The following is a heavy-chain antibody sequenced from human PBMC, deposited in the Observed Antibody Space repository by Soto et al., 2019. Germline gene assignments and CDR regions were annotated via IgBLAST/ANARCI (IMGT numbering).Heavy chain of an antibody. J-gene: IGHJ5*02. V-gene: IGHV4-31*03. CDR2: IYFSGTT. CDR1: GGSISSGDYY. D-gene: IGHD3-22*01. Sequence: PSETLSLTCTVSGGSISSGDYYWSWIRQHPGKGLEWIGTIYFSGTTYYNPSLKSRVPISVARPKSQSSLKLIPVPASGPAVSYCARRDRSGFSYWLDTWGQGTLVTVSS. CDR3: ARRDRSGFSYWLDT.